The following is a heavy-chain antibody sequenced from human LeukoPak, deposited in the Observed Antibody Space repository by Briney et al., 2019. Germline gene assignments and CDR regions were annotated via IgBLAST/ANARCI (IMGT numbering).Heavy chain of an antibody. J-gene: IGHJ6*03. D-gene: IGHD6-6*01. CDR2: IYHGGGT. CDR3: ARSFRSSPSETYYYYYMDV. V-gene: IGHV4-38-2*02. Sequence: SETLSLTCSVSGYFISSGYYWGWIRQPPGKGLEWIGSIYHGGGTYYNPSVRSRVTMSVDTSKNQFSLKLTSVTAADTAVYYCARSFRSSPSETYYYYYMDVWGKGTTVTVSS. CDR1: GYFISSGYY.